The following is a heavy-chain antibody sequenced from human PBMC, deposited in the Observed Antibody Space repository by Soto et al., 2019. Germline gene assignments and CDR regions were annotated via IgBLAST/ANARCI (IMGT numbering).Heavy chain of an antibody. J-gene: IGHJ4*02. CDR1: GFTFSSYA. CDR3: ARVGPGGSYYPFDY. CDR2: ISYDGSNK. V-gene: IGHV3-30-3*01. D-gene: IGHD1-26*01. Sequence: QVQLVESGGGVVQPGRSLRLSCAASGFTFSSYAMHWVRQAPGKGLEWVAVISYDGSNKYYADSVKGRFTISRDNSKNTLYLQMNSLRAEDTAVYYCARVGPGGSYYPFDYWGQGTLVTVSS.